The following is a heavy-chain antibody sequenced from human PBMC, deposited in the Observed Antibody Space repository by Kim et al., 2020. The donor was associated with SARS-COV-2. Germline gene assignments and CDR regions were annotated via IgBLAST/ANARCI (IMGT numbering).Heavy chain of an antibody. V-gene: IGHV3-7*03. CDR1: GFPFANYW. Sequence: GGSLRLSCAASGFPFANYWMNWVRQAPGEGLECVASIKQDGSEKYYVDSVKGRFSISRDNAKNSLYLQMKSLRAEDTAVYYCATTTSTTGTWGQGTLVTVSS. CDR2: IKQDGSEK. D-gene: IGHD3-9*01. CDR3: ATTTSTTGT. J-gene: IGHJ5*02.